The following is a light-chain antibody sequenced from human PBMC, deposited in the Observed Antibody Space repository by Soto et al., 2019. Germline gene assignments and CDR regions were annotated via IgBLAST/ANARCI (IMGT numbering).Light chain of an antibody. J-gene: IGLJ1*01. CDR2: RNN. V-gene: IGLV1-47*01. CDR3: AAWDDSLSGRV. CDR1: SSNIGSNY. Sequence: QSVLPQPPSASGTPGQRVTISCSGSSSNIGSNYVYWYQQLPGTAPKLLIYRNNQRPSGVPDRFSGSKSGTSASLAISGLRSEDEADYCCAAWDDSLSGRVFGTGTKVTVL.